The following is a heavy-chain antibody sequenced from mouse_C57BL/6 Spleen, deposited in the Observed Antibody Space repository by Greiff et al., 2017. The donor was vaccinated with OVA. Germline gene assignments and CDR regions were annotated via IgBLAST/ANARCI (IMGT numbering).Heavy chain of an antibody. D-gene: IGHD2-1*01. CDR1: GFTFSDAW. V-gene: IGHV6-6*01. J-gene: IGHJ1*03. Sequence: EVQVVESGGGLVQPGGSMKLSCAASGFTFSDAWMDWVRQSPEKGLEWVAEIRNKANNHATYYAESVKGRFTISRDDSKSSVYLQMNSLRAEDTGSYYCTRDGNYWCFDVWGTGTTVTVSS. CDR2: IRNKANNHAT. CDR3: TRDGNYWCFDV.